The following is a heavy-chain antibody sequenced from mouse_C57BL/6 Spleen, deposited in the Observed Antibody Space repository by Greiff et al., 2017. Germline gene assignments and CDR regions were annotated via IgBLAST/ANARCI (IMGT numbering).Heavy chain of an antibody. CDR3: ARAIYDGQFDY. Sequence: EVHLVESGGGLVKPGGSLKLSCAASGFTFSDYGMHWVRQAPEKGLEWVAYISSGSSNNYYADTVKGRITISKDNAKNTQFLQMTSLRSEDTAMYCCARAIYDGQFDYWGQGTTLTVSS. CDR1: GFTFSDYG. D-gene: IGHD2-3*01. CDR2: ISSGSSNN. V-gene: IGHV5-17*01. J-gene: IGHJ2*01.